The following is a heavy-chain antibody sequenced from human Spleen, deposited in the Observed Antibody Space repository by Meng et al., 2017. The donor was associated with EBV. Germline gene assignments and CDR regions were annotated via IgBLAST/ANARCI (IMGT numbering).Heavy chain of an antibody. CDR2: INHSGNT. Sequence: QVESKQWGAGLLKPSETLSLTCDVYGGPFDGYSWTWIRQPPGKGLEWIGEINHSGNTNYNPSLKSRVTISVDTSKRQFSLKLTSMTAADTAVYYCARGYCSGGSCYSDYWGQGTLVTVSS. J-gene: IGHJ4*02. D-gene: IGHD2-15*01. CDR3: ARGYCSGGSCYSDY. CDR1: GGPFDGYS. V-gene: IGHV4-34*01.